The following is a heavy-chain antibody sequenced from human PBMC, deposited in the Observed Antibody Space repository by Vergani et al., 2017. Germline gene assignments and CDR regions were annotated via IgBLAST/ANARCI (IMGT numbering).Heavy chain of an antibody. CDR2: IHPGDSDT. D-gene: IGHD3-22*01. CDR1: AYSFTNYW. CDR3: ARQQYYYESSGYHGNFDY. J-gene: IGHJ4*02. V-gene: IGHV5-51*01. Sequence: EVQLVPSGAAVKQPGESLKISCKCSAYSFTNYWIGWVRQLPGKGLEWMGIIHPGDSDTRYSPSFQGQVTISADKSISTVYLQWSSLKASDTAMYYCARQQYYYESSGYHGNFDYWGQGTLVTVSS.